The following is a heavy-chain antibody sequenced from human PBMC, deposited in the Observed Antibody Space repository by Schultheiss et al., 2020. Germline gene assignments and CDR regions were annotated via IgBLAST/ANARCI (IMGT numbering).Heavy chain of an antibody. Sequence: SETLSLTCTVSGGSISSYYWSWIRQPPGKGLEWIGYIYYSGSTNYNPSLKSRVTISVDTSKNQFSLKLSSVTAADTAVYYCARGRAVVTPLYYYYYGMDVWGQGTTVTVSS. J-gene: IGHJ6*02. CDR3: ARGRAVVTPLYYYYYGMDV. CDR1: GGSISSYY. CDR2: IYYSGST. V-gene: IGHV4-59*01. D-gene: IGHD4-23*01.